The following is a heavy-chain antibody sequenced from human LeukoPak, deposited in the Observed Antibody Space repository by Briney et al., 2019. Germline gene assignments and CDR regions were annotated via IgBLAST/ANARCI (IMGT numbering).Heavy chain of an antibody. CDR3: ARRNYYDDFDI. CDR1: VYTFTIYY. J-gene: IGHJ3*02. Sequence: ASVTVSFTSTVYTFTIYYIHWVRQPPGQGLEWNGWINRNSSGTNYAQKFQGRVTMTTDTSISTAYLEVSRLRSDDTAGYCCARRNYYDDFDIWGQGTMVTVSS. D-gene: IGHD3-10*01. V-gene: IGHV1-2*02. CDR2: INRNSSGT.